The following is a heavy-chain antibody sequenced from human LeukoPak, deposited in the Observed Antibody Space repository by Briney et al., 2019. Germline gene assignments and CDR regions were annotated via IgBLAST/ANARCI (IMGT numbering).Heavy chain of an antibody. CDR1: GFRFRNYW. CDR2: INEDGNEK. Sequence: PGGSLRLSCVASGFRFRNYWMAWIRHAPGRGLEWVANINEDGNEKYYLDSVRGRFIISRDNARNSLFLQMNSLRGEDTGVYYCVRELVVGPAEYFQSWGQGTLVDVSS. CDR3: VRELVVGPAEYFQS. D-gene: IGHD1-26*01. J-gene: IGHJ1*01. V-gene: IGHV3-7*01.